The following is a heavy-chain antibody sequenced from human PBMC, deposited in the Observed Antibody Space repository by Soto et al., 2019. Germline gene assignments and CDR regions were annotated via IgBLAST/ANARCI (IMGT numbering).Heavy chain of an antibody. J-gene: IGHJ5*02. CDR1: GFTFGGSD. D-gene: IGHD6-13*01. CDR3: AIDFVQLVVRFEFLFDP. CDR2: IWYEGSNK. V-gene: IGHV3-33*01. Sequence: PGGSLRLSGGASGFTFGGSDMHWVRQAPGKGLEWVSIIWYEGSNKCYVDSVKGRLTISRDKAKDTLDVQMNSLRAEDTAVYYCAIDFVQLVVRFEFLFDPWGQGTLVTVSS.